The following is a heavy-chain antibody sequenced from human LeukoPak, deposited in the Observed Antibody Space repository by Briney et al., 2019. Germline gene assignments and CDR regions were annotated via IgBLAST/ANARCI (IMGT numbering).Heavy chain of an antibody. Sequence: GGSLRLSCAASGFTFDDYAMHWVRQAPGKGLEWVSGISWNSGSIGYADSVKGRFTISRDNAKNSLYLQMNSLRAEDTALYYCAKDIGSGSYPMYYYYYGMDVWGQGTTVTVSS. J-gene: IGHJ6*02. D-gene: IGHD1-26*01. CDR3: AKDIGSGSYPMYYYYYGMDV. CDR2: ISWNSGSI. V-gene: IGHV3-9*01. CDR1: GFTFDDYA.